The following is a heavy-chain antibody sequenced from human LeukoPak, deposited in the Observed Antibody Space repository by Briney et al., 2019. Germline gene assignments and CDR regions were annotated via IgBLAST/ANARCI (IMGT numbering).Heavy chain of an antibody. CDR1: GFTVSSNY. V-gene: IGHV3-53*01. D-gene: IGHD5-24*01. CDR3: ARGAGYNYPYYFDY. Sequence: GGSLRLSCAASGFTVSSNYMNCVRQAPGKGLEWVSVIYGGGNIYYADSVKGRFTISRDNSKNTLYLQMNSLRAEDTAVYYCARGAGYNYPYYFDYWGQGTLVTVSS. CDR2: IYGGGNI. J-gene: IGHJ4*02.